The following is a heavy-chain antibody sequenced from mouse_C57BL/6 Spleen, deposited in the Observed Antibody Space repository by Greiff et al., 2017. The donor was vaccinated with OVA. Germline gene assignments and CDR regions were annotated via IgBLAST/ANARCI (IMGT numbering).Heavy chain of an antibody. D-gene: IGHD1-1*01. V-gene: IGHV1-19*01. CDR2: INPYNGGT. J-gene: IGHJ2*01. CDR1: GYTFTAYY. Sequence: EVQLQQSGPVLVKPGASVKMSCKASGYTFTAYYMNWVKQSHGKSLEWIGVINPYNGGTSYNQKFKGKATLTVDKTSSTAYMELNSLTSADSADYYCARGGEVLRFFDYWGQGTTLTVSS. CDR3: ARGGEVLRFFDY.